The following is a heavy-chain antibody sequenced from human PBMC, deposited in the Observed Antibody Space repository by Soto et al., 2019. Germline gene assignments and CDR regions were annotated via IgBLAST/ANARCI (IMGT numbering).Heavy chain of an antibody. V-gene: IGHV3-48*01. Sequence: EVQLVESGGGLVQPGGSLRLSCAASGFTFSSYSMNWVRQAPGKGLEWVSYISSSSSTIYYTDSVKGRFTISRDNAKNSLYLQMNSLRAEDTAVYYCAKDSPYSASYKEDAFDIWGQGSMVTVSS. CDR3: AKDSPYSASYKEDAFDI. CDR2: ISSSSSTI. CDR1: GFTFSSYS. D-gene: IGHD1-26*01. J-gene: IGHJ3*02.